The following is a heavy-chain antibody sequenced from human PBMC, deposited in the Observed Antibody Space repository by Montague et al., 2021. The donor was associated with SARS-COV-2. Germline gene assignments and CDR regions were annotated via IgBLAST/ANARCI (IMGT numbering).Heavy chain of an antibody. V-gene: IGHV3-23*01. CDR1: GFTFSSYA. D-gene: IGHD2-2*01. CDR3: ARYWSTHLGENWFDP. J-gene: IGHJ5*02. CDR2: IRGSGSST. Sequence: SLRLSCAASGFTFSSYAMSWVRQAPGKGLEWVSGIRGSGSSTNYADSVKGRFTISRDNSKNTLYLQMNSLRAEDTAVYYCARYWSTHLGENWFDPWGQGTLVTVSS.